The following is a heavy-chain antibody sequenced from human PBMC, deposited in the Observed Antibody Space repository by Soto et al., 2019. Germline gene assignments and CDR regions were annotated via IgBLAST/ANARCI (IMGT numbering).Heavy chain of an antibody. Sequence: YVSSTASAFSFSSFFGIWVRPAPGLGREWMGWISAYNGNTNYAQKLQGRVTMTTDTSTSTAYMQLRSLRSDDTAVYYCARAANRELIPYYYYYYMDVWGKGTTVTVSS. D-gene: IGHD1-7*01. V-gene: IGHV1-18*01. J-gene: IGHJ6*03. CDR1: AFSFSSFF. CDR2: ISAYNGNT. CDR3: ARAANRELIPYYYYYYMDV.